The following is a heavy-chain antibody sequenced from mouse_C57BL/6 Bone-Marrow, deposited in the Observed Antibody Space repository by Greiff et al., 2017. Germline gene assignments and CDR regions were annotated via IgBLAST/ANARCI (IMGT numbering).Heavy chain of an antibody. CDR3: ARPYYYGSSYWYFDV. V-gene: IGHV14-2*01. J-gene: IGHJ1*03. CDR2: IDPEDGAT. CDR1: GFNIKDYY. Sequence: VQLQQSGAELVKPGASVKLSCTASGFNIKDYYMHWVKQRPEQGLEWIGRIDPEDGATKYDPKFQGKATITADTSSNTAYLQLSSLTSEDTAVYYCARPYYYGSSYWYFDVWGTGTTVTVSS. D-gene: IGHD1-1*01.